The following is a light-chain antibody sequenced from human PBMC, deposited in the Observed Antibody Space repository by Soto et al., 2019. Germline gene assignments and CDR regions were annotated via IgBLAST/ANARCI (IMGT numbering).Light chain of an antibody. CDR2: GSK. CDR1: SSNIGAGYD. V-gene: IGLV1-40*01. J-gene: IGLJ3*02. CDR3: QSYDSTLSVL. Sequence: QAVVTQPPSVSGAPGQRVTISCTGSSSNIGAGYDVQWYQRLPGAAPKLVIYGSKNRPSGVPDRFSGSKSGTSASLAITGLQAEDEAEYFCQSYDSTLSVLFGGGTKLTVL.